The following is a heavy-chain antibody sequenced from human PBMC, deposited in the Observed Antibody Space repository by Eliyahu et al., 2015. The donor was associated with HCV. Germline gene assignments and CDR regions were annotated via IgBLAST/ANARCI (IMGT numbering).Heavy chain of an antibody. Sequence: EVQLVESGGGLVQPGGSLRLSCAASGFTFSNHWMNWVRQAPGKGLEWVANIKQDGSEKNYVDSVKGRFTISRDNAQNSLYLQMNSLRAEDTAVYYCARRRAYAFDYWGQGTLVTVSS. J-gene: IGHJ4*02. CDR1: GFTFSNHW. CDR2: IKQDGSEK. V-gene: IGHV3-7*03. D-gene: IGHD2-21*01. CDR3: ARRRAYAFDY.